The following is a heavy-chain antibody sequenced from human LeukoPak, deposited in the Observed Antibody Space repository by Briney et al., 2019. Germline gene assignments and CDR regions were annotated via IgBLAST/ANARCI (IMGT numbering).Heavy chain of an antibody. D-gene: IGHD3-22*01. J-gene: IGHJ4*02. CDR2: IIPIFGTA. V-gene: IGHV1-69*05. Sequence: GSSVKVSCKASGGTFSSYAISWVRQAPGQGLEWMGGIIPIFGTANHAQKFQGRVTITTDESTSTAYMELSSLRSEDTAVYYCARGPLSDSSALSYFDYWGQGTLVTVSS. CDR1: GGTFSSYA. CDR3: ARGPLSDSSALSYFDY.